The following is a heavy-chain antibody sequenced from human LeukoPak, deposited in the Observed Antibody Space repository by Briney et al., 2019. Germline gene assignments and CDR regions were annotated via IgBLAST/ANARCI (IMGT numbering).Heavy chain of an antibody. V-gene: IGHV1-8*03. CDR1: GYTFTSYD. Sequence: GASVKVSCKASGYTFTSYDINWVRQATGQGLEWMGWMSPNSGNTGYAQKFQGRVTITRNTSISTAYMELSSLRSEDTAVYYCARGYYDSSGYYHDYWGQGTLVTVSS. J-gene: IGHJ4*02. D-gene: IGHD3-22*01. CDR2: MSPNSGNT. CDR3: ARGYYDSSGYYHDY.